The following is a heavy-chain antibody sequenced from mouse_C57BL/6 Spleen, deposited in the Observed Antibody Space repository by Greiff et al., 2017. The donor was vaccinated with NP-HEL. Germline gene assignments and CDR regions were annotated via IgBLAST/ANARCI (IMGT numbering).Heavy chain of an antibody. CDR1: GYTFTDYY. Sequence: VQLQQSGAELVRPGASVKLSCKASGYTFTDYYINWVKQRPGQGLEWIARIYPGSGNTYYNEKFKGKATLTADKSSSTAYMQLCSLTSEDSAVYFCAISYGNYPYYYAMDYWGQGTSVTVSS. CDR2: IYPGSGNT. D-gene: IGHD2-1*01. CDR3: AISYGNYPYYYAMDY. J-gene: IGHJ4*01. V-gene: IGHV1-76*01.